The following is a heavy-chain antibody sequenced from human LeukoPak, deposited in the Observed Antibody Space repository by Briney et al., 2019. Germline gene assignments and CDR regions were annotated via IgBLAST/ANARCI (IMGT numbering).Heavy chain of an antibody. CDR1: GYTLTSYY. J-gene: IGHJ6*03. CDR3: VRGVWDRIRNYYFKYMDV. V-gene: IGHV1-46*04. Sequence: GASVKVSCKASGYTLTSYYLHWVRQAPGQGLEWMGIINPSSGATTYAKKLQGRVTMSSDTSTSTVYMELSSLRSEDTAVYYCVRGVWDRIRNYYFKYMDVWGKGTTVTVFS. CDR2: INPSSGAT. D-gene: IGHD3-16*01.